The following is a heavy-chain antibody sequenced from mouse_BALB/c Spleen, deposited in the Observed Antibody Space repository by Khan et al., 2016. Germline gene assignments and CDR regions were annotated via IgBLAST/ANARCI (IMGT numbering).Heavy chain of an antibody. J-gene: IGHJ3*01. V-gene: IGHV14-1*02. Sequence: VQLQQSGAELVRPGALVKLSCKASGFNIKDYYLHWVKQRPEQGLEWVGWIDPENGHTIYDPKFQGKAIMTADTSSNTAYLQLNSLTSEDTDVYYCAGEISDHTCRGLAYWGQGTLVTVSA. CDR2: IDPENGHT. CDR3: AGEISDHTCRGLAY. CDR1: GFNIKDYY.